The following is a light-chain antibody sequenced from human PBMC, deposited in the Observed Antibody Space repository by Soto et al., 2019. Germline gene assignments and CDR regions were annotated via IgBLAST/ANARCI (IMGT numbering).Light chain of an antibody. CDR1: QSVTSSH. V-gene: IGKV3-20*01. CDR3: QQYGSSFPWT. Sequence: EIVLTQSPGTLSLSPGERATLSCRASQSVTSSHLAWYQQKPGQAPRLLINGASTRATGTPDRFSGSGSGTDFTLTISRLEPEDFAVYYCQQYGSSFPWTFGQGTRWIS. J-gene: IGKJ1*01. CDR2: GAS.